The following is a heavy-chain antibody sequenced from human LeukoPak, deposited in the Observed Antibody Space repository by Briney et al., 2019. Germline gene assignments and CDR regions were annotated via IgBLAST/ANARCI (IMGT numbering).Heavy chain of an antibody. V-gene: IGHV3-66*01. CDR1: GSTFGSYS. J-gene: IGHJ4*02. CDR3: AREIYDSYDY. D-gene: IGHD3-10*01. Sequence: GGSLRLSCAGSGSTFGSYSMNWVRQAPGKGLEWVSVINSGGGTYYADSVRGRFTISRDNSKNTLSLQMNSLRAEDTAVYYCAREIYDSYDYWGQGTLVTVSS. CDR2: INSGGGT.